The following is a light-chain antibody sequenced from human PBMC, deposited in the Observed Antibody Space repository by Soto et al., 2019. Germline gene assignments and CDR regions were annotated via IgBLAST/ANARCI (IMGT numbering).Light chain of an antibody. CDR1: QAVNTR. CDR2: LAS. CDR3: QQANSFPLT. V-gene: IGKV3D-11*01. Sequence: EIVLTQSPATLSSFPGDRVTLSCRASQAVNTRLAWYQHKPGQAPRLLIYLASNRAAGVPARFSGSGSGTDFTLTISDVEPEDFATYYCQQANSFPLTFGGGTKVEIK. J-gene: IGKJ4*01.